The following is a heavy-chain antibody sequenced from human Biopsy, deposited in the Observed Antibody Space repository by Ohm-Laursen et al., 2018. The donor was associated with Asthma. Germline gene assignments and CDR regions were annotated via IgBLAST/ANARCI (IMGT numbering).Heavy chain of an antibody. V-gene: IGHV1-69*13. CDR3: ARCQVGYSSGWSLLLKKIYYSGMDV. J-gene: IGHJ6*02. Sequence: SVTVSCKAPGGTFSNCAISWVRQAPGQGLEWLGGIMTVFGTTNYAQKFQGRVTITADESTSTAYMEVTSLRSEDTAIYYCARCQVGYSSGWSLLLKKIYYSGMDVWGQGTAVTVSS. CDR1: GGTFSNCA. CDR2: IMTVFGTT. D-gene: IGHD6-19*01.